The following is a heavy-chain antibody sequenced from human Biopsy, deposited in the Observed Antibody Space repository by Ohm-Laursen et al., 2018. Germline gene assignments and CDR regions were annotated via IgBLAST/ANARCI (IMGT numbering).Heavy chain of an antibody. CDR2: FRFEDRT. J-gene: IGHJ4*02. V-gene: IGHV4-59*01. CDR3: ARDSRGGHLNTTLITGKNLDS. CDR1: GGSISNYF. Sequence: SETLSLTCAVSGGSISNYFWTWIRQPPGKGLEWIGYFRFEDRTSYNSSLKSRVTISADTSKNQFSLKLNSVTAADTAVYFCARDSRGGHLNTTLITGKNLDSWGQGILVTVSS. D-gene: IGHD3-16*01.